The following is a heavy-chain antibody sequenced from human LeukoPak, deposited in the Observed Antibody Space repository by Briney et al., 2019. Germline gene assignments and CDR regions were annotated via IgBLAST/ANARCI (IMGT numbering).Heavy chain of an antibody. V-gene: IGHV4-4*07. J-gene: IGHJ4*02. D-gene: IGHD3-22*01. CDR2: IYTSGST. CDR1: GGSISSYY. Sequence: SETLSLTCTVSGGSISSYYWSWIRQPAGKGLEWIGRIYTSGSTNYNPSLKSRVTMSVDTSKNQFSLKLSSVTAADTAVYYCARERWDDGSGCYLDYWGQGTLVTVSS. CDR3: ARERWDDGSGCYLDY.